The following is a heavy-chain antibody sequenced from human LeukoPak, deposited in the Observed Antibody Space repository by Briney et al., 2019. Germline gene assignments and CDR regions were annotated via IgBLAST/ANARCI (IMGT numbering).Heavy chain of an antibody. CDR1: GGSFSDYY. V-gene: IGHV4-59*01. J-gene: IGHJ4*02. CDR3: ARVDCSGGSCYFDY. Sequence: PSETLSLTCAVYGGSFSDYYWSWIRQPPGKGLEWIGYIYYSGSTNYNPSLKSRVTISVDTSKNQFSLKLSSVTAADTAVYYCARVDCSGGSCYFDYWGQGTLVTVSS. CDR2: IYYSGST. D-gene: IGHD2-15*01.